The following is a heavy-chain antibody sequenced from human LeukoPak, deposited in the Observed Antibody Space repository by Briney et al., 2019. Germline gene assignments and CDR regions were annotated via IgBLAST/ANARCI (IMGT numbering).Heavy chain of an antibody. CDR2: ISYGGTT. J-gene: IGHJ4*02. Sequence: SETLSLTCTVSGGSISPYYWSWIRQPPGKGLEWIGYISYGGTTNCNPSLKSRLTILLDTSKNQFSLKLSSVTAADTAVYYCARSKTYRSTWNSDYWGQGTLVTVSS. V-gene: IGHV4-59*08. CDR3: ARSKTYRSTWNSDY. CDR1: GGSISPYY. D-gene: IGHD6-13*01.